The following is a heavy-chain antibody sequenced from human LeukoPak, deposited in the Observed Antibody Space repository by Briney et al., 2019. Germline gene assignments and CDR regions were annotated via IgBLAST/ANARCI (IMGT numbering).Heavy chain of an antibody. CDR3: ARVSIAAASRWFDP. Sequence: SETLSLTCTVSGGSISSGSYYWSWIRQPAGKGLEWIGRIYTSGSTNYNPSLKSRVTISVDTSKNQFSLKLSSVTAADTAVYYCARVSIAAASRWFDPWGQGTLVTVSS. V-gene: IGHV4-61*02. CDR2: IYTSGST. D-gene: IGHD6-13*01. J-gene: IGHJ5*02. CDR1: GGSISSGSYY.